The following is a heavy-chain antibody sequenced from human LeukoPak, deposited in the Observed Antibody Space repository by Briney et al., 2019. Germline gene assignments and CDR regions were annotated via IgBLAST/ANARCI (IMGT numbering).Heavy chain of an antibody. V-gene: IGHV4-59*08. J-gene: IGHJ5*02. D-gene: IGHD5-24*01. CDR3: ARRRVEMAAITEANWLDT. CDR1: GASISSYY. CDR2: MHYSGGST. Sequence: SETLSLTCTVSGASISSYYWSWIRQPPGKGLEWIASMHYSGGSTNYNPFLKSRVTMSVDTSKSEFSLKLSSGTAADTAVYYCARRRVEMAAITEANWLDTWGQGTLVTVSS.